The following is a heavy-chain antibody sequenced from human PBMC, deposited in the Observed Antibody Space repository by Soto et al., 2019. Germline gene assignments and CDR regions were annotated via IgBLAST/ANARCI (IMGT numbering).Heavy chain of an antibody. CDR1: GYTFTDYY. V-gene: IGHV1-2*02. Sequence: GASVKVSCKASGYTFTDYYMHWVRQAPGQGLEWKGWINPSSGATSYAQNFQGRVTMTRDTSISIFYMELSGLSSDDTAIYYCTRASAVAGGSSNSLPNDYWGQGTLVTVSS. CDR2: INPSSGAT. CDR3: TRASAVAGGSSNSLPNDY. J-gene: IGHJ4*02. D-gene: IGHD6-19*01.